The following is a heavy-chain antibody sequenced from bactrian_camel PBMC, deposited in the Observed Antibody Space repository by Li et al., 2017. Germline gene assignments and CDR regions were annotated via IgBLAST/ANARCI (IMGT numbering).Heavy chain of an antibody. Sequence: HVQLVESGGGSVQAGGSLRLSCVGDAYTYDWRSMAWFRQAPGKERETVAAIDTLGATNYAESVKGRFTLSRDNAKTTLYLQMNTLKPEDTAAYYCAAEASVACYTCLPMNIRTGARGPRSPSP. D-gene: IGHD2*01. CDR3: AAEASVACYTCLPMNIRT. V-gene: IGHV3S55*01. J-gene: IGHJ4*01. CDR1: AYTYDWRS. CDR2: IDTLGAT.